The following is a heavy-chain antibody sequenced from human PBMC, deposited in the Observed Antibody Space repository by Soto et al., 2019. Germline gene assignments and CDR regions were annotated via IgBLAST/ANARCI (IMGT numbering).Heavy chain of an antibody. D-gene: IGHD6-13*01. CDR2: INAGNGNT. V-gene: IGHV1-3*01. CDR3: ARPHFSSSYYFAY. J-gene: IGHJ4*02. CDR1: GYTFTSYA. Sequence: QVQLVQSGAEVKKPGASVKVSCKASGYTFTSYAMHWVRQAPGQRLEWMGWINAGNGNTKYSQKFQGRVTITRDTYASTAYMELSSLRSEDTAVYYCARPHFSSSYYFAYWGQGTLVTFSS.